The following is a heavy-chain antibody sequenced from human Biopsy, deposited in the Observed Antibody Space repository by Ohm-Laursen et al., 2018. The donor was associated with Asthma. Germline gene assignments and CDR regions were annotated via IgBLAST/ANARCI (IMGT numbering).Heavy chain of an antibody. CDR1: GYTFINYA. Sequence: AASVKVSCKASGYTFINYAIHWVRQAPGQRLEWMGWINAGNGNTKYSQKFQGRVTITRDTSASTAYMELSSLRSEDTAVYYCARTYYDFLTEQVNDAFAIWGQGTMVTVSS. CDR2: INAGNGNT. V-gene: IGHV1-3*01. D-gene: IGHD3-9*01. J-gene: IGHJ3*02. CDR3: ARTYYDFLTEQVNDAFAI.